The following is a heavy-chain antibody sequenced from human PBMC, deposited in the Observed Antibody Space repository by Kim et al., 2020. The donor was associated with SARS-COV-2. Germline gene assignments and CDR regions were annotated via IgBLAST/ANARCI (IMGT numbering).Heavy chain of an antibody. CDR2: IYSGGST. V-gene: IGHV3-53*01. D-gene: IGHD1-26*01. CDR3: ARGSGGSYFVGLDY. CDR1: GFTVSSNY. Sequence: GGSLRLSCAASGFTVSSNYMSWVRQAPGKGLEWVSVIYSGGSTYYADSVKGRFTISRDNSKNTLYLQMNSLRAEDTAVYYCARGSGGSYFVGLDYWGQGTLVTVSS. J-gene: IGHJ4*02.